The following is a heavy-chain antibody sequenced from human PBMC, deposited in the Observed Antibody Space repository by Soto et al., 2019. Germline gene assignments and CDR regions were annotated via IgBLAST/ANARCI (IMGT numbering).Heavy chain of an antibody. J-gene: IGHJ6*02. D-gene: IGHD1-1*01. V-gene: IGHV4-59*01. Sequence: SETLSLTCTVSGDSISNYYWGWIRQPPGKGLEWIGYMYYSGKTNYNPSLKSRVSTSVDTSKNLFSLKLNSVTAADTAVYYCARHLDPYFYGMDVWGQGTTVTVYS. CDR2: MYYSGKT. CDR1: GDSISNYY. CDR3: ARHLDPYFYGMDV.